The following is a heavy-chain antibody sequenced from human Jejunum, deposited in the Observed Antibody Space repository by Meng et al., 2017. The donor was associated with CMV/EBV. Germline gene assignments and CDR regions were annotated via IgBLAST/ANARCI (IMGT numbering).Heavy chain of an antibody. CDR1: GGSISRYY. Sequence: SGGSISRYYWSWIRQPPGKGLEWIGYIYYSGSTNYNPSLKSRLTMSVDTSKNQFSLRLRSVTAADTAVYYCARDLLGYSYGFVFDPWGQGTRVTVSS. J-gene: IGHJ5*02. V-gene: IGHV4-59*01. D-gene: IGHD5-18*01. CDR3: ARDLLGYSYGFVFDP. CDR2: IYYSGST.